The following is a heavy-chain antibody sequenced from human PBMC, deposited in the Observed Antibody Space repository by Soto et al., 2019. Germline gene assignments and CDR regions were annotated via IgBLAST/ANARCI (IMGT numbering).Heavy chain of an antibody. CDR2: IYYSGST. CDR1: GGSISSYY. J-gene: IGHJ4*02. D-gene: IGHD3-10*01. Sequence: QVQRQESGPGLVKPSETLSLTCTVSGGSISSYYWSWIRQPPGKGLEWIGYIYYSGSTNYNPSRESPVTISVDTSKNQFALKLSSVTAADTAVYYFAGGDYYGSGSYYTWFDYWGQGTLVTVSS. V-gene: IGHV4-59*01. CDR3: AGGDYYGSGSYYTWFDY.